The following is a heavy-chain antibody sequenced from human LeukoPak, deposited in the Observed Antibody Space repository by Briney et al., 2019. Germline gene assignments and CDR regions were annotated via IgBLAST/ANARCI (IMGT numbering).Heavy chain of an antibody. D-gene: IGHD2-2*02. V-gene: IGHV3-23*01. CDR3: ARDCSTTTCYKAFDY. CDR2: ISASGAST. Sequence: GGSLRLSCAASGFTFNSSAMSWVRQAPGKGLEWVSAISASGASTSYADFVKGRFTISRDNSKNTLYLQMNSLRAEDTAVYYCARDCSTTTCYKAFDYWGQGTLVTVSS. CDR1: GFTFNSSA. J-gene: IGHJ4*02.